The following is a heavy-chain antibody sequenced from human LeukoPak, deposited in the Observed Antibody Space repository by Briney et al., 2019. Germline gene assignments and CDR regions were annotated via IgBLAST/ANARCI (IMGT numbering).Heavy chain of an antibody. Sequence: ASVKVSCKVSGYTLTELSMHWVRQAPGKGLEWMGGFDPEDGETIYAQKFQGRVTMTEVTSTDTAYMELSSLRSEDTAVYYCATDLGSWYRVDYWGQGTLVTVSS. D-gene: IGHD2-15*01. J-gene: IGHJ4*02. V-gene: IGHV1-24*01. CDR1: GYTLTELS. CDR2: FDPEDGET. CDR3: ATDLGSWYRVDY.